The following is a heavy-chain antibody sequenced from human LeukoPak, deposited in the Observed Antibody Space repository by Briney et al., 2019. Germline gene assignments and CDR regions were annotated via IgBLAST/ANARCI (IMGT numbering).Heavy chain of an antibody. Sequence: GGSLRLSCAASGFTLSSYAMSWVRQAPGRGLEWVSAISDSGNTYHADSVKGRFTISRDSSKNTLFLQMNRLRPEDAAVYYCARANGHYDFWSGYYYYYYMDVWGKGTTVTVSS. J-gene: IGHJ6*03. V-gene: IGHV3-23*01. CDR3: ARANGHYDFWSGYYYYYYMDV. D-gene: IGHD3-3*01. CDR2: ISDSGNT. CDR1: GFTLSSYA.